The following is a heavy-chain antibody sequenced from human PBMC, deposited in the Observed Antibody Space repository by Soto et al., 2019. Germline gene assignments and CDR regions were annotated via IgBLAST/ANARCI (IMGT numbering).Heavy chain of an antibody. CDR2: ISSSSSTI. Sequence: GGSLRLSCAASGFTFSSYSMNWVRQAPGKGLEWVSYISSSSSTIYYADSVKGRFTISRDNSKNTLYLQMNSLRSEDTAVYYCASKVVSGYELGDDAFDIWGQGTMVTVSS. V-gene: IGHV3-48*01. J-gene: IGHJ3*02. CDR3: ASKVVSGYELGDDAFDI. D-gene: IGHD5-12*01. CDR1: GFTFSSYS.